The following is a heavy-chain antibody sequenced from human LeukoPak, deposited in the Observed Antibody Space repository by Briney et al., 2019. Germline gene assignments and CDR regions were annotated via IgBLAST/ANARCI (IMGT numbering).Heavy chain of an antibody. Sequence: GASVKVSCKASGYTFTGYYMHWVRQAPGQGLEWMGWINPNSGGTNYAQKFQGWVTMTRDTSISTAYMELSRLRSDDTAVYYCARDVITMVRGVIITGGAFDIWGQGTMVTVSS. CDR1: GYTFTGYY. CDR2: INPNSGGT. J-gene: IGHJ3*02. D-gene: IGHD3-10*01. CDR3: ARDVITMVRGVIITGGAFDI. V-gene: IGHV1-2*04.